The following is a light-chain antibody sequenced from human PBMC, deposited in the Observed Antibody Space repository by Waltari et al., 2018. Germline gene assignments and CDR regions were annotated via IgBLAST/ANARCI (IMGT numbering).Light chain of an antibody. CDR1: QSISGW. Sequence: DIQMTQSPSSLSASVGDRVTITCRASQSISGWLAWYQQRPGKAPKLLLYKASNLDRAAPSRFSGSGSGTEFTLTISSLQPDDFATYYCQQYNSYPYTFGQGTKLEIK. CDR3: QQYNSYPYT. J-gene: IGKJ2*01. V-gene: IGKV1-5*03. CDR2: KAS.